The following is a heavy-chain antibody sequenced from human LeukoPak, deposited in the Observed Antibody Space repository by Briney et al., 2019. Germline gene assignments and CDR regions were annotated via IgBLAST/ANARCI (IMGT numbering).Heavy chain of an antibody. D-gene: IGHD3-10*01. J-gene: IGHJ4*02. V-gene: IGHV3-48*02. CDR3: ARDSRFGKLLIPYFDY. CDR2: ITSRSSSI. Sequence: GSLKLSCSTSGFTFSNYNINLVPQAPGEGLEGGSYITSRSSSIYYADSVKGRFTISRDNAQNSLYLQMNSLRDEDTAVYYCARDSRFGKLLIPYFDYWGQGTLVTVSS. CDR1: GFTFSNYN.